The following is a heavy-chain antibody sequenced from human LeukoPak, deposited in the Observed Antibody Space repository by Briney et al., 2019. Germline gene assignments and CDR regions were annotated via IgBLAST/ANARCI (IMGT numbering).Heavy chain of an antibody. CDR2: ISFDGSNK. J-gene: IGHJ5*02. CDR3: AREELGSSLGFDP. CDR1: GFTFSSYT. V-gene: IGHV3-30-3*01. D-gene: IGHD3-16*01. Sequence: GRSLRLSCAASGFTFSSYTIHWVRQPPGKGLEWVAVISFDGSNKYYADSVKGRFTISRDNSKNTLYLQMNSLRAEDTAVYYCAREELGSSLGFDPWGQGTLVTASS.